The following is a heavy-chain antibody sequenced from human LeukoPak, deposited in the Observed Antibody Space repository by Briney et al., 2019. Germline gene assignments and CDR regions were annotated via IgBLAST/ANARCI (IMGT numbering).Heavy chain of an antibody. CDR1: GFTFNSYS. D-gene: IGHD6-19*01. Sequence: GGSLRLSCAASGFTFNSYSMNWVRQAPGKGLEWVSSISGSNSYIYYADSMKGRFTISRDNARNSLYLQMNSLRAEDTAVYYCARGRIAVAGTYIPSNWGPQLYYMDVWGKGTTVTVSS. J-gene: IGHJ6*03. CDR2: ISGSNSYI. V-gene: IGHV3-21*01. CDR3: ARGRIAVAGTYIPSNWGPQLYYMDV.